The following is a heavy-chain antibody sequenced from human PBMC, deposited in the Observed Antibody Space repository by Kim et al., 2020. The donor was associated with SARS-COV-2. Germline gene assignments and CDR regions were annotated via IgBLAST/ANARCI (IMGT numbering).Heavy chain of an antibody. CDR3: ARGGSGGSSGGMDV. Sequence: GGSLRLSCAASGFTFSSYSMNWVRQAPGKGLEWVSSISSSSSYIYYADSVKGRFTISRDNAKNSLYLQMNSLRAEDTAVYYCARGGSGGSSGGMDVWGQGTTVTVSS. CDR2: ISSSSSYI. CDR1: GFTFSSYS. V-gene: IGHV3-21*01. D-gene: IGHD2-15*01. J-gene: IGHJ6*02.